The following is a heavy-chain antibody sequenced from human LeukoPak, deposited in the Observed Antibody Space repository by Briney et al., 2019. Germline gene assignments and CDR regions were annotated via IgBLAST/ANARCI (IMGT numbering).Heavy chain of an antibody. CDR1: GFTFSSYE. D-gene: IGHD3-22*01. CDR2: ISSSVSTI. CDR3: ARGVIYFDY. V-gene: IGHV3-48*03. J-gene: IGHJ4*02. Sequence: GGSLGLSCAASGFTFSSYEMNWVRQAPGEGLEWGSYISSSVSTIYYADSVKGRFTISRDNAKNSLYLQMNSLRAEDTAVYYCARGVIYFDYWGQGTLVTVSS.